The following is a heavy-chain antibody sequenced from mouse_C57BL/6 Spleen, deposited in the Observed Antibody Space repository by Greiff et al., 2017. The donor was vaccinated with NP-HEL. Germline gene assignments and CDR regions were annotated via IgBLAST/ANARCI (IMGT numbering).Heavy chain of an antibody. CDR1: GYTFTSYT. D-gene: IGHD2-2*01. CDR3: ASRGYDGYCDG. Sequence: VQLQQSGAELARPGASVKMSCKASGYTFTSYTMHWVKQRPGQGLEWIGYINPSSGYTKYNQKFKDKATLTADKSSSTAYMQLSSLTSEGSAVYYCASRGYDGYCDGWGTGTTGTVSS. J-gene: IGHJ1*03. CDR2: INPSSGYT. V-gene: IGHV1-4*01.